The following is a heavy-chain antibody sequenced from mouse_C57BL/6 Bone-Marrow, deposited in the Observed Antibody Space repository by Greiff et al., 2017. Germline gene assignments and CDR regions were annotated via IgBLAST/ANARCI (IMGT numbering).Heavy chain of an antibody. CDR3: ARRYYCSSPWFAY. Sequence: EVQLQESGGDLVKPGGSLKLSCAASGFTFSSYGMSWVRQTPDKRLEWVATISSGGSYTYYPDSVKGRFTISRDNAKHTLYLQMSGLKSEDTAMYYCARRYYCSSPWFAYWGQGTLVTVSA. J-gene: IGHJ3*01. D-gene: IGHD1-1*01. CDR2: ISSGGSYT. CDR1: GFTFSSYG. V-gene: IGHV5-6*01.